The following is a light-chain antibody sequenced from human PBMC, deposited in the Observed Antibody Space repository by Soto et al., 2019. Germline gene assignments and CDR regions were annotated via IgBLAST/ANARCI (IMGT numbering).Light chain of an antibody. CDR1: QSLSSY. CDR2: DAS. J-gene: IGKJ4*01. V-gene: IGKV3-11*01. CDR3: QQRSDWRLT. Sequence: EIVLTQSPATLSLSPGERATLSCRASQSLSSYLAWYQQRRGQAPRLLIYDASRRAAGIPPRFSGSGSGTDFTLSISSLEPEDCAVYYCQQRSDWRLTFGGGTKVEIK.